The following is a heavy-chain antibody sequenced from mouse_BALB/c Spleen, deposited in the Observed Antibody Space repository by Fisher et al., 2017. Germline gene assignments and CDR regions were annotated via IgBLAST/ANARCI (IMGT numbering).Heavy chain of an antibody. V-gene: IGHV5S21*01. D-gene: IGHD1-1*01. CDR3: ARPGITTDAMDY. J-gene: IGHJ4*01. Sequence: RFTISRDNARNILYLQMSSLKSEDTAMYYCARPGITTDAMDYWGQGTSVTVS.